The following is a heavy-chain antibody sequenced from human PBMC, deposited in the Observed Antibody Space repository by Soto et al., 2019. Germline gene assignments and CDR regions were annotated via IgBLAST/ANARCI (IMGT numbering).Heavy chain of an antibody. Sequence: QVQLVQSGAEVKKPGASVKVSCKASGYTFTGYYMHWVRQAPGQGLEWMGWINPNSGGTNYAQKFQGWVTMTRDTSISTAYMELSRLRSDDTAVYYCARDNYDMLTGYRSGWFDPWGQGTLVTVSS. CDR3: ARDNYDMLTGYRSGWFDP. CDR2: INPNSGGT. V-gene: IGHV1-2*04. D-gene: IGHD3-9*01. CDR1: GYTFTGYY. J-gene: IGHJ5*02.